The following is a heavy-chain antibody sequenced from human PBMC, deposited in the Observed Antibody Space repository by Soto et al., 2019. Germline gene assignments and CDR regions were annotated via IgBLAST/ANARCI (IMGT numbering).Heavy chain of an antibody. CDR2: INANGDNA. CDR3: AKAARTTTLYNFDF. CDR1: GFTFSSFG. D-gene: IGHD1-1*01. Sequence: EVQLLESGGGLVQPGGSLRLSCAASGFTFSSFGMNWVRRAPGRGLEWVSVINANGDNAFHADSVKGRFTISRDNSKNTLYLQMNSLRAEDTAVYYCAKAARTTTLYNFDFWGQGTLVTVSS. V-gene: IGHV3-23*01. J-gene: IGHJ4*02.